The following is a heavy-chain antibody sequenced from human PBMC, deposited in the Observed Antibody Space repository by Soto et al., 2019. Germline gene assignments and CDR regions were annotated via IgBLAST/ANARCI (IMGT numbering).Heavy chain of an antibody. Sequence: EVHLVESGGGLVQPGGSLRLSCAASGFTFSSYWMYWVRQVPGKGLVWVSRINSDGSSTSYADSVKGRFTISRDNAKNTLYRQMNSLGAEDTAVYNCTRGYDYVWGVYWGQGTRVTVSS. D-gene: IGHD3-16*01. CDR1: GFTFSSYW. CDR2: INSDGSST. V-gene: IGHV3-74*01. CDR3: TRGYDYVWGVY. J-gene: IGHJ4*02.